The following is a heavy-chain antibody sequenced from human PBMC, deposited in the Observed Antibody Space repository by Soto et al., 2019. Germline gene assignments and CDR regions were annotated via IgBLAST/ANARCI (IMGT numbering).Heavy chain of an antibody. J-gene: IGHJ4*02. Sequence: EVQLLESGGGLVQPGGSLRLSCAASGFTFSSYAMTWVRQAPGKGLEWVSAMSGNGGGTYYADSVKGRFTISRDYSKNTVYLQMNSLRAEDTAVYYCAKVATLITMVRGVYFDHWGQGTLVTGSA. CDR2: MSGNGGGT. CDR3: AKVATLITMVRGVYFDH. CDR1: GFTFSSYA. V-gene: IGHV3-23*01. D-gene: IGHD3-10*01.